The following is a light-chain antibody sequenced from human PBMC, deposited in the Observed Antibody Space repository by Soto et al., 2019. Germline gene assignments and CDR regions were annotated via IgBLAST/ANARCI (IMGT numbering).Light chain of an antibody. Sequence: EIVLTQSPATLSLSPGESATLSCRASQSVSSYLAWYQQKPGQAPRLLISDASNRATGIPSRFRGSGSGTDFTLTISSLEPEDVAVYYCQQRSNSWTFGQGTKVEIK. J-gene: IGKJ1*01. CDR3: QQRSNSWT. V-gene: IGKV3-11*01. CDR2: DAS. CDR1: QSVSSY.